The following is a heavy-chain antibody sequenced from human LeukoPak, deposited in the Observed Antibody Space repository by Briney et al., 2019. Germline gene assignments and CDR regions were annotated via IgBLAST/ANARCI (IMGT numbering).Heavy chain of an antibody. D-gene: IGHD3-10*01. CDR3: ARASWVSDPDAVR. CDR2: LRGNDET. J-gene: IGHJ4*02. Sequence: GGSLRLSCAASGISFRNYALSWGRQAPARGPEWVSSLRGNDETFYADSVKGRFTLSRDDSRNTVYLQLNNLRVEDTAIYYCARASWVSDPDAVRWGQGTQVTVSS. V-gene: IGHV3-23*01. CDR1: GISFRNYA.